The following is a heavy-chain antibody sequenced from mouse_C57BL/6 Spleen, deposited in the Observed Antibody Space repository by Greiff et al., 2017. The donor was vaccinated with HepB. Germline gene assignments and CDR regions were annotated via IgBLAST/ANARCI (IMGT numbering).Heavy chain of an antibody. CDR2: INPYNGGT. CDR1: GYTFTDYY. J-gene: IGHJ4*01. Sequence: EVQLQQSGPVLVKPGASVKMSCKASGYTFTDYYMNWVKQSHGKSLEWIGVINPYNGGTSYNQKFKGKATLTVDKSSSTAYMELNSLTSEDSAVYYCARSGGLRWGYYAMDYWGQGTSVTVSS. V-gene: IGHV1-19*01. CDR3: ARSGGLRWGYYAMDY. D-gene: IGHD2-4*01.